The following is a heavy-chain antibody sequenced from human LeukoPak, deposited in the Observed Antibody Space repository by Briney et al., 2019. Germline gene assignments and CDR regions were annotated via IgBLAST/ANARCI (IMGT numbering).Heavy chain of an antibody. V-gene: IGHV4-34*01. CDR1: GGSFSGYY. CDR3: ARRVWFGGLLKGYNWFDP. D-gene: IGHD3-10*01. J-gene: IGHJ5*02. CDR2: INHSGST. Sequence: PSETLSLTCAVYGGSFSGYYWSWIRQPPGKGLEWIGEINHSGSTNYNPSLKSRVTISVDTSKNQFSLKLSSVTAADTAVYYCARRVWFGGLLKGYNWFDPWGQGTLVTVSS.